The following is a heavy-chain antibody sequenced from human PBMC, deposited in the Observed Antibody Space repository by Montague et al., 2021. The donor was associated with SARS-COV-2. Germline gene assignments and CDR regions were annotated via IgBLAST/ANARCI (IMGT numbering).Heavy chain of an antibody. CDR3: ARESGSGSYLVY. D-gene: IGHD3-10*01. V-gene: IGHV4-39*01. Sequence: SETLSLTCTVSGGSISSSGYYWGWIRQPPGKGLEWIGSIYYSGSTYYNPSLKSRVTISVDTSKNQFSLKLSSVTAADTAVYYCARESGSGSYLVYWGQGTLVTVSS. J-gene: IGHJ4*02. CDR2: IYYSGST. CDR1: GGSISSSGYY.